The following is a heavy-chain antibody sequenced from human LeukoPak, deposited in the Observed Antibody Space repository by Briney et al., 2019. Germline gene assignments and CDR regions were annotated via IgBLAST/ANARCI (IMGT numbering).Heavy chain of an antibody. Sequence: GGSLRLSCAAPQFTFTYYAMHWVRQAPGKGLEWVAIISYDGSDKYYADSVKGRFSIFRDNSKNTQYLQMDSLRPEDTAVYYCARNANWGEIDYWGQGTLVTVSS. CDR1: QFTFTYYA. CDR2: ISYDGSDK. CDR3: ARNANWGEIDY. D-gene: IGHD7-27*01. J-gene: IGHJ4*02. V-gene: IGHV3-30-3*01.